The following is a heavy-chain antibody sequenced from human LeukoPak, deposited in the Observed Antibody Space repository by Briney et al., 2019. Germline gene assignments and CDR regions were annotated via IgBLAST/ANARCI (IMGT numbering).Heavy chain of an antibody. Sequence: GTSLRLSCAASGFTLTTYSIHWVRQAPGKGLEWVADMSYDGNKKYYVDSVKGHFIISRDNSENTVYLKMNDQRAEDTAVYYCARVRVPSRILPPYFDYWGQGTLVTVSS. CDR1: GFTLTTYS. CDR2: MSYDGNKK. D-gene: IGHD2-15*01. CDR3: ARVRVPSRILPPYFDY. J-gene: IGHJ4*02. V-gene: IGHV3-30*03.